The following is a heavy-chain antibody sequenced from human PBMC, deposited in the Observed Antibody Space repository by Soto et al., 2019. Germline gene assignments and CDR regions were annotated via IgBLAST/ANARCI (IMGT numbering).Heavy chain of an antibody. V-gene: IGHV4-31*03. CDR3: AREGYCSGGSCYNSGWFDP. CDR1: GGSISSGGYY. J-gene: IGHJ5*02. CDR2: IYYSGST. Sequence: QVQLQESGPGLVKPSQTLSLTCTVSGGSISSGGYYWSWIRQHPGKGLEWIGYIYYSGSTYYNPSPKSRVTISVDTSKNQFSLKLSSVTAADTAVYYCAREGYCSGGSCYNSGWFDPWGQGTLVTVSS. D-gene: IGHD2-15*01.